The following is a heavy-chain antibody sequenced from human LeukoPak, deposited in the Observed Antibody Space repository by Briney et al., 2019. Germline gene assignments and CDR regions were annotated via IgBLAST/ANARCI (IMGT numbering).Heavy chain of an antibody. V-gene: IGHV3-23*01. Sequence: GGSLTLSCTASGFTFSSYGMNWGRQAPRKGQGLDAGCSGSGGSTSYADSVDERLNLSRDNSKNTLYLQVNSLRGEGTAVYYCERGVPAAIGYFPHWGAGKLVTVSS. D-gene: IGHD2-2*02. J-gene: IGHJ1*01. CDR2: CSGSGGST. CDR1: GFTFSSYG. CDR3: ERGVPAAIGYFPH.